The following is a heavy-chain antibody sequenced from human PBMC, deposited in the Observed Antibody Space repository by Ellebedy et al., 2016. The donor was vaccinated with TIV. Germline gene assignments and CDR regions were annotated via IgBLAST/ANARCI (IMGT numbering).Heavy chain of an antibody. V-gene: IGHV3-13*01. CDR1: GFTFSSYD. CDR3: ARASNGLDV. Sequence: GESLKISCAASGFTFSSYDMHWVRQATGKGLGWVSAIGTAGDTYYSGSVKGRFTISRENAKNSLYLQMNSLRAGDTAVYYCARASNGLDVWGQGTTVTVFS. CDR2: IGTAGDT. J-gene: IGHJ6*02.